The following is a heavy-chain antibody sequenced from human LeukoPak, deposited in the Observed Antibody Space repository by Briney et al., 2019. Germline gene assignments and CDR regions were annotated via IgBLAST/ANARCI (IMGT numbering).Heavy chain of an antibody. Sequence: GGSLRLSCAASGFTFSSYSMNWVRQAPGKGLEWVSSISSSSSYIYYADSVKGRFTISRDNAKNSLYLQMNSLRAEDTAVYYCAREGGYYVHYYFDYWGQGTLVTVSS. J-gene: IGHJ4*02. CDR3: AREGGYYVHYYFDY. CDR1: GFTFSSYS. CDR2: ISSSSSYI. D-gene: IGHD3-22*01. V-gene: IGHV3-21*01.